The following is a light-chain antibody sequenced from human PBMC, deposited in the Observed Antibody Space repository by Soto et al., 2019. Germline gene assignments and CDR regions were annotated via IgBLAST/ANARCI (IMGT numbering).Light chain of an antibody. V-gene: IGLV1-36*01. CDR3: ETWDDSLNGQV. CDR1: SSNIGNNA. Sequence: QSVLTQPPSVSEAPGQRVTISCSGSSSNIGNNAVSWYQHLPGKAPKLLIYYDDVLPSGVSDRFSGSKSGTSASLAISGLQSEDEADYYCETWDDSLNGQVFGTGTKLTVL. CDR2: YDD. J-gene: IGLJ1*01.